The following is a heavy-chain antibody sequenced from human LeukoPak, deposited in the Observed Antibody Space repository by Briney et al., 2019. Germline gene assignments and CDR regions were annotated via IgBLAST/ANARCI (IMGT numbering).Heavy chain of an antibody. Sequence: SGTLSLTCAVSGGSISSSNWWSWVRQPPGKGLEWIGEIYHSGSTNYNPSLKSRVTISVDTSKNQFSLKLSSVTAADTAVYYCARYTSSGTHTGGFDYWGQGTLVTVSS. CDR2: IYHSGST. CDR1: GGSISSSNW. D-gene: IGHD1-1*01. CDR3: ARYTSSGTHTGGFDY. J-gene: IGHJ4*02. V-gene: IGHV4-4*02.